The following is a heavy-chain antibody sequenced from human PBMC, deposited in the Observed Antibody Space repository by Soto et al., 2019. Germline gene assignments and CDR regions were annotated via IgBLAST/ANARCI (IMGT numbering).Heavy chain of an antibody. CDR1: GFSLSTSGVV. V-gene: IGHV2-5*02. CDR3: VHSIRSRAAD. Sequence: QITLKESGPTLVKPTQTLTLTCTFSGFSLSTSGVVVGWIRQPPGKALEWLALIYWDVDKRYSPSLKSRLTIAKDTSKNQVFLTMTNMDPVDTATYYYVHSIRSRAADWGQGTLVTVSS. D-gene: IGHD6-25*01. J-gene: IGHJ4*02. CDR2: IYWDVDK.